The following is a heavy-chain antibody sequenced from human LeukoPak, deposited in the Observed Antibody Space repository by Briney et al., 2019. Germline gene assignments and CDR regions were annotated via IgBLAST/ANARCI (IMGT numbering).Heavy chain of an antibody. CDR3: VRDCITLGLSGGFDL. V-gene: IGHV3-43*02. J-gene: IGHJ2*01. Sequence: GGSLRLSCAAPGLNFDDYAIHWVRQAPGKGLEWVSLISGDGGSTFYADSVRGRFTISRENAKNSLYLQMNSLRAGDTAVYYCVRDCITLGLSGGFDLWGRGILVTVSS. CDR2: ISGDGGST. CDR1: GLNFDDYA. D-gene: IGHD3-10*01.